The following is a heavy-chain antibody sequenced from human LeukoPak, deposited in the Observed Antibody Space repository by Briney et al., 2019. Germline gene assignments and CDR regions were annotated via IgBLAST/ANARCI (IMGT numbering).Heavy chain of an antibody. CDR1: GFTFSSYG. J-gene: IGHJ2*01. CDR3: AISREDSSGYYSL. CDR2: IWDDGSNK. V-gene: IGHV3-33*01. D-gene: IGHD3-22*01. Sequence: PGGSLRLSCAASGFTFSSYGMHWVRQAPGKGLEWVAVIWDDGSNKYYADSVKGRFTISRDNSKNTLYLQMNSLRAEDTAVYYCAISREDSSGYYSLWGRGTLVTVSS.